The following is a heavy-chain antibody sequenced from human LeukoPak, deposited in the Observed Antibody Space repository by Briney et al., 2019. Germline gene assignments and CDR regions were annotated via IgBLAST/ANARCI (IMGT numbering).Heavy chain of an antibody. CDR3: ARGGGYDGYNFAHFDY. CDR2: IYYSGST. D-gene: IGHD5-24*01. J-gene: IGHJ4*02. V-gene: IGHV4-59*01. CDR1: GGSISSYY. Sequence: PSETLSLTCTVSGGSISSYYWSWIRQPPGKGLEWIGYIYYSGSTNYNPSLKSRVTISVDTSKNQFSLKLSSVTPADTAVYYCARGGGYDGYNFAHFDYSGQGTLVTVSS.